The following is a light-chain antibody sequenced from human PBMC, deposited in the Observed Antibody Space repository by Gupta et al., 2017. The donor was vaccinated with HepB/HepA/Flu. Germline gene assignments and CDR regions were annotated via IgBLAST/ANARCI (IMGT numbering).Light chain of an antibody. CDR1: QSVSSY. CDR2: DAS. CDR3: QQRSNWLSLT. Sequence: EIVLTQSPATLSLSPGERATLSCRASQSVSSYLAWYQQKPGQAPRLLIYDASNRDTGIPASFSGSGYGTDFTLTISSREPEDFAVYYCQQRSNWLSLTFGGGTKVEIK. V-gene: IGKV3-11*01. J-gene: IGKJ4*01.